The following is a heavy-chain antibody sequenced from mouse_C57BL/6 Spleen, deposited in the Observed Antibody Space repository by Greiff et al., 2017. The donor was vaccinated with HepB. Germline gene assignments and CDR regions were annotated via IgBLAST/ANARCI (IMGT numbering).Heavy chain of an antibody. V-gene: IGHV1-55*01. CDR1: GYTFTSYW. D-gene: IGHD2-1*01. Sequence: QVQLQQPGAELVKPGASVKMSCKASGYTFTSYWITWVKQRPGQGLEWIGDIYPGSGSTNYNEKFKSKATLTVDTSSSTAYMQLSSLTSEDSAVYYCARVEGNYYWIFAYWGQGTLVTVSA. CDR3: ARVEGNYYWIFAY. J-gene: IGHJ3*01. CDR2: IYPGSGST.